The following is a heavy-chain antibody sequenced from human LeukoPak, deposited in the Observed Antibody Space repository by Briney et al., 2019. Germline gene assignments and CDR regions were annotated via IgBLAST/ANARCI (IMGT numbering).Heavy chain of an antibody. V-gene: IGHV3-64*01. CDR3: ARDGDVLLWFGESSPTWFDP. CDR2: ISSNGGST. D-gene: IGHD3-10*01. Sequence: GGSLRLSCAASGFTFSSYAMHWVRQAPGKGLEYVSAISSNGGSTYYANSVKGRFTISRDNSKNTLYLQMGSLRAEDMAEYYCARDGDVLLWFGESSPTWFDPWGQGTLVTVSS. CDR1: GFTFSSYA. J-gene: IGHJ5*02.